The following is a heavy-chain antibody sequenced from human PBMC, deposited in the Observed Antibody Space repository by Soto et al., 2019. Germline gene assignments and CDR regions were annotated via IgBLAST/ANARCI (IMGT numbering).Heavy chain of an antibody. D-gene: IGHD6-6*01. J-gene: IGHJ3*02. CDR1: GFTVSSNY. V-gene: IGHV3-66*01. Sequence: PGGSLRLSXAASGFTVSSNYMSWVRQAPGKGLEWVSVIYSGGSTYYADSVKGRFTISRDNSKNTLYLQMNSLRAEDTAVYYCARRLPYSSSDAFDIWGQGTMVTVSS. CDR2: IYSGGST. CDR3: ARRLPYSSSDAFDI.